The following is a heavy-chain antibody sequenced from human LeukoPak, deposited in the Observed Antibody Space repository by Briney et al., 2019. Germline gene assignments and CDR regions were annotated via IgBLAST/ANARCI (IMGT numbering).Heavy chain of an antibody. CDR2: IWYDGSNK. V-gene: IGHV3-33*01. CDR1: GFTFSSYG. Sequence: GGSLRLSCAASGFTFSSYGTHWVRQAPGKGLEWVAVIWYDGSNKYYADSVKGRFTISRDNSKSTLYLQMNSLRAEDTAVYYCARDGCGGDCYFDYWGQGTLVTVSS. D-gene: IGHD2-21*02. J-gene: IGHJ4*02. CDR3: ARDGCGGDCYFDY.